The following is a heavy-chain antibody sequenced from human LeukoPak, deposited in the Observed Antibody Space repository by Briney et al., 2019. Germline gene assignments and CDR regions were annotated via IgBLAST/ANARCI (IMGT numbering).Heavy chain of an antibody. CDR2: ISYDGRDK. V-gene: IGHV3-30*04. J-gene: IGHJ4*02. CDR1: GFTFSTYA. Sequence: PGGSLRLSCAASGFTFSTYAMHWVRQAPGKGLEWVTVISYDGRDKKYADSVKGRFSISRDNSKSTLYLQMDSLRSEDTAVYYCAKDSGNYANYYFGHWGQGTLVTVSS. D-gene: IGHD1-26*01. CDR3: AKDSGNYANYYFGH.